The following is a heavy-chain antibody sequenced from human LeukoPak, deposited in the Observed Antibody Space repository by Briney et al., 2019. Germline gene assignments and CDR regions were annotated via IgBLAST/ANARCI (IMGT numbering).Heavy chain of an antibody. CDR1: GGSISSSSYY. D-gene: IGHD6-13*01. Sequence: SETLSLTCTVSGGSISSSSYYWGWIRQPPGKGLEWIGSIYYSGSTYYNPSLKSRVTISVDTSKNQFSLKLSSVTAADTAVYDCAVGIAAAAGAFDIWGQGTMVTVSS. CDR2: IYYSGST. J-gene: IGHJ3*02. CDR3: AVGIAAAAGAFDI. V-gene: IGHV4-39*01.